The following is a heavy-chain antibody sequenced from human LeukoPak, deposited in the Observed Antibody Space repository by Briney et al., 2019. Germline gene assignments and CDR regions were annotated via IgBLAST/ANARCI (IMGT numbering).Heavy chain of an antibody. CDR2: IYTSGST. Sequence: SETLSLTCTVSGGSISSYYWSWIRQPPGKGLEWIGYIYTSGSTNYNPSLKGRVTISVDTSKNQFSLKLSSVTAADTAVYYCARRAGTTIDYWGQGTLVTVSS. D-gene: IGHD1-14*01. V-gene: IGHV4-4*09. J-gene: IGHJ4*02. CDR1: GGSISSYY. CDR3: ARRAGTTIDY.